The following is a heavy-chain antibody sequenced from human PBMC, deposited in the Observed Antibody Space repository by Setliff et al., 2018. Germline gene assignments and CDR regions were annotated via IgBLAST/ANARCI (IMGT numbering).Heavy chain of an antibody. CDR2: MYYSGDT. Sequence: SETLSLTCTVSGGSVRGYYWSWIRQPPGKGLEWIGYMYYSGDTNYNPSLKSRVTISVDTSKNQFSLELRSVPAADTAVYYCARLPPLHTPMALTFDYWGQGILVTVSS. CDR3: ARLPPLHTPMALTFDY. V-gene: IGHV4-59*08. D-gene: IGHD5-18*01. J-gene: IGHJ4*02. CDR1: GGSVRGYY.